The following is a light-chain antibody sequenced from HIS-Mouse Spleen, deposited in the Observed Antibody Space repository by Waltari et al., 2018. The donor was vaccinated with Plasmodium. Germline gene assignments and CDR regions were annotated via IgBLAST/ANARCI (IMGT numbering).Light chain of an antibody. CDR1: SSAVGSYNL. Sequence: QSALTQPASVSGSPGQSITISCTGTSSAVGSYNLVSWYQQHPGKAPKLMIYEGSKRPAGVSNRFSCSKSGNTASLTISGLQAEDEADYYCCSYAGSSTFWVFGGGTKLTVL. J-gene: IGLJ3*02. CDR3: CSYAGSSTFWV. V-gene: IGLV2-23*01. CDR2: EGS.